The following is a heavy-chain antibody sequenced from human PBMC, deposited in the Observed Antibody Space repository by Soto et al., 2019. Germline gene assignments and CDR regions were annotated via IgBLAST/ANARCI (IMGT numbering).Heavy chain of an antibody. J-gene: IGHJ4*02. V-gene: IGHV3-33*01. CDR2: IWYDGSNK. D-gene: IGHD2-2*01. CDR3: AREGIVVVPAAENYYFDY. Sequence: QVQLVESGGGVVQPGRSLRLSCAASGFTFSSYGMHWVRQAPGKGLEWVAVIWYDGSNKYYADSVKGRFTISRDNSNNTLYLQMNSLRAEDTAVYYCAREGIVVVPAAENYYFDYWSQGTLVTVSS. CDR1: GFTFSSYG.